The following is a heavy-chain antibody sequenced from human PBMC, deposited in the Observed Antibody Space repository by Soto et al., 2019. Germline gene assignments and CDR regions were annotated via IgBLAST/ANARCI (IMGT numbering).Heavy chain of an antibody. J-gene: IGHJ4*02. CDR3: ADYYASTNCPDH. CDR1: GFTFSRYN. V-gene: IGHV3-21*01. D-gene: IGHD3-22*01. Sequence: GGSLRLSCAASGFTFSRYNMNWVRQAPGKGLEWVSSISSTSSYIFYADSVKGRFTISRDNAKNSLYLQMNSLRAEDTAVYYCADYYASTNCPDHWGQGTLVTVSS. CDR2: ISSTSSYI.